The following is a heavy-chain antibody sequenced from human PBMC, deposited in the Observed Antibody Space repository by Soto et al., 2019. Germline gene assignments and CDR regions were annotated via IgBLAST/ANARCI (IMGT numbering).Heavy chain of an antibody. Sequence: EVQLLESGGGLVQPGGSLRLSCAASGFTFSTYSMTWLRQAPGKGLEWVSNISNSGGSTYYKDSVKGRFTISRDNSKNTLYLEMNSLRAEDTAVYFSANGWSAIWGQGTMVTVSS. V-gene: IGHV3-23*01. CDR1: GFTFSTYS. CDR3: ANGWSAI. J-gene: IGHJ3*02. CDR2: ISNSGGST.